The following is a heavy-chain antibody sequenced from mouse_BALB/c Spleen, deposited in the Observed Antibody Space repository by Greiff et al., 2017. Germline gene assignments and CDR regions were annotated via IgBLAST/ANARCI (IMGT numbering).Heavy chain of an antibody. CDR3: ARVLRLPFDY. D-gene: IGHD1-2*01. V-gene: IGHV5-17*02. J-gene: IGHJ2*01. CDR2: ISSGSSTI. Sequence: EVKLVESGGGLVQPGGSRKLSCAASGFTFSSFGMHWVRQAPEKGLEWVAYISSGSSTIYYADTVKGRFTISRDNPKNTLFLQMTSLRSEDTAMYYCARVLRLPFDYWGQGTTLTVSS. CDR1: GFTFSSFG.